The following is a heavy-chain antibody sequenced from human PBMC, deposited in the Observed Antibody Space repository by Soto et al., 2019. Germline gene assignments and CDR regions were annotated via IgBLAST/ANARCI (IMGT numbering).Heavy chain of an antibody. V-gene: IGHV3-33*01. J-gene: IGHJ4*02. Sequence: PGGSLRLSCAASGFTFSSYGMHWVRQAPGKGLEWVAVIWYDGSNKYYADSVKGRFTISRDNSKNTLYLQMNSLRAEDTAVYYCARDKDILTGYSYYFDYWGQGTLVTVSS. D-gene: IGHD3-9*01. CDR2: IWYDGSNK. CDR3: ARDKDILTGYSYYFDY. CDR1: GFTFSSYG.